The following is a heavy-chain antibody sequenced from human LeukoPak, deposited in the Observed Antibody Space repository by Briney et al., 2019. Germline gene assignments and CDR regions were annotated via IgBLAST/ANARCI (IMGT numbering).Heavy chain of an antibody. V-gene: IGHV1-69*01. CDR3: ASWDCSSTSCYRYRSIADYYYGMDV. CDR2: IIPIFGTA. Sequence: AASVKIPCNTSGGNFSSYAISWVRQAPGQGPEWMGGIIPIFGTANYAQKFQGRVTITADESTSTAYMELSSLRSEDTAVYYCASWDCSSTSCYRYRSIADYYYGMDVWGKGTTVTVSS. CDR1: GGNFSSYA. D-gene: IGHD2-2*01. J-gene: IGHJ6*04.